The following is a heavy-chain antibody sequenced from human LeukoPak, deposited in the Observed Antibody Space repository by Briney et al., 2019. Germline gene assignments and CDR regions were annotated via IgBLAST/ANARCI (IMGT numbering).Heavy chain of an antibody. J-gene: IGHJ4*02. CDR1: GFPFSSYS. D-gene: IGHD5-12*01. Sequence: GGSLRLSCAASGFPFSSYSMNWVRQAPGKGLEWVSSISSSSSYIYYADSVKGRFTISRDNAKNSLYLQMNSLRAEDTAVYYCAREGQSMVATADYWGQGTLVTVSS. CDR3: AREGQSMVATADY. V-gene: IGHV3-21*01. CDR2: ISSSSSYI.